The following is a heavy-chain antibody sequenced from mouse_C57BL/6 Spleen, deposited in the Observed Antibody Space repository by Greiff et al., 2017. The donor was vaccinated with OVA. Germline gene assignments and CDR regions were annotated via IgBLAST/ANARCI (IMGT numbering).Heavy chain of an antibody. CDR3: ARQARSYYYGSSWYFDV. V-gene: IGHV1-62-2*01. J-gene: IGHJ1*03. CDR1: GYTFTEYT. D-gene: IGHD1-1*01. Sequence: VQLQQSGAELVKPGASVKLSCKASGYTFTEYTIHLVKQRSGQGLEWIGWFYPGSGSIKYNEKFKDKATLTADKSSSTVYMELSRLTSEDSAVYFCARQARSYYYGSSWYFDVWGTGTTVTVSS. CDR2: FYPGSGSI.